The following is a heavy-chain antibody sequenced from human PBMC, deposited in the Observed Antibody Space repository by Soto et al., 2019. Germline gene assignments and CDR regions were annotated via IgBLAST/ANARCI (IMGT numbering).Heavy chain of an antibody. CDR2: IYYSGST. CDR1: GGSISSSSYY. V-gene: IGHV4-39*01. D-gene: IGHD5-12*01. J-gene: IGHJ4*02. CDR3: ERRSSGYDRSDY. Sequence: QLQLQESGPGLVKPSETLSLTCTVSGGSISSSSYYWGWIRQPPGKGLEWIGSIYYSGSTYYNPSLKSRVTISVDTSKNQFSLKLSSVTAADTAVYYCERRSSGYDRSDYWGQGTLVTVSS.